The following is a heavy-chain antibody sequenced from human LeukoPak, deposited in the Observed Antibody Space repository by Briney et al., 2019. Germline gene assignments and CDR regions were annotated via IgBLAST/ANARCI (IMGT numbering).Heavy chain of an antibody. D-gene: IGHD3-22*01. CDR3: ARLQYYYDSNGYYSLYYFDY. CDR2: IYYSGST. J-gene: IGHJ4*02. Sequence: SETLSLTCAVYGGSFSGYYWNWIRQPPGKGLEWIGNIYYSGSTYYNPSLRSRLTISLDTSKNQFSLTLSSVTAADTAVYYCARLQYYYDSNGYYSLYYFDYWGQGTVVTVSS. V-gene: IGHV4-34*01. CDR1: GGSFSGYY.